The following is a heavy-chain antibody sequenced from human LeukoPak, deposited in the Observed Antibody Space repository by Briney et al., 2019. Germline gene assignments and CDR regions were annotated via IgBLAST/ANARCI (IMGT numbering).Heavy chain of an antibody. D-gene: IGHD3-10*01. J-gene: IGHJ4*02. CDR3: ARYGSGSYDY. CDR1: GFTFSSCW. V-gene: IGHV3-7*01. CDR2: IKQDGSEK. Sequence: PGGSLRLSCAASGFTFSSCWMSWVRQAPGKGLEWVANIKQDGSEKYYVDSVKGRFTISRDNAKNSLYLQMNSLRAEDTAVYYCARYGSGSYDYWGQGTLVTVSS.